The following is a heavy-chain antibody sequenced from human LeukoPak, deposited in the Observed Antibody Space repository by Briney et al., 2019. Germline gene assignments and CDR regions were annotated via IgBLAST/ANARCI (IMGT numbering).Heavy chain of an antibody. D-gene: IGHD4-11*01. CDR1: GFISSHHG. Sequence: GGSLRLSCAESGFISSHHGVYWVRQAPGKGLEWVAVIWSDGTNRFYADSVKGRFTISRDNSQNTVFLQMNSLRVKDTAIYFCAGDAQRGFDDSNSLKNWGHGILVTVSS. CDR2: IWSDGTNR. J-gene: IGHJ4*01. CDR3: AGDAQRGFDDSNSLKN. V-gene: IGHV3-33*01.